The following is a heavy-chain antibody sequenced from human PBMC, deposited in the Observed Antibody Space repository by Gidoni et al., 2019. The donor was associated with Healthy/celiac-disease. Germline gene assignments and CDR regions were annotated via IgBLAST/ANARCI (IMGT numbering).Heavy chain of an antibody. CDR3: AKDMGAGGYDCADY. CDR2: ISWNSGSI. V-gene: IGHV3-9*01. D-gene: IGHD5-12*01. Sequence: EVQLVESGGGLVQPGRSLRLSCAASGFTFDDYAMHWVRQAPGKGLGWVSGISWNSGSIGYADSVKGRFTISRDNAKNSLYLQMNSLRAEDTALYYCAKDMGAGGYDCADYWGQGTLVTVSS. J-gene: IGHJ4*02. CDR1: GFTFDDYA.